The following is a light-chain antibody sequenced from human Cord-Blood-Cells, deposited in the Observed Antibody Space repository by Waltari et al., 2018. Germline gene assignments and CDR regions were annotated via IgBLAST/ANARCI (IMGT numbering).Light chain of an antibody. J-gene: IGKJ1*01. CDR3: QQSYSTPPT. CDR2: AAS. V-gene: IGKV1-39*01. Sequence: DIQMTQSPSSLSASVGDRVTITCRASQSISSYLNWYQQKPGKAPKLLIYAASSLQSGVPSRFSGSGSGRDFTPTISSLQPEDFATYYCQQSYSTPPTFGQGTKVEIK. CDR1: QSISSY.